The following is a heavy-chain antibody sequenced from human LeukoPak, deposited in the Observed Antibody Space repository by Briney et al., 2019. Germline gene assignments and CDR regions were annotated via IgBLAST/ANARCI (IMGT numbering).Heavy chain of an antibody. J-gene: IGHJ4*02. CDR2: IYHSGST. CDR3: ARVINYYGSGSYYPYYFDY. Sequence: SQTLSLTCAVSGGSISSGGYSWSWIRQPPGKGLEWIGYIYHSGSTYYNPSLKSRVTISVDRSKNQFSLKLSSVTAADTAVCYCARVINYYGSGSYYPYYFDYWGQGTLVTVSS. V-gene: IGHV4-30-2*01. CDR1: GGSISSGGYS. D-gene: IGHD3-10*01.